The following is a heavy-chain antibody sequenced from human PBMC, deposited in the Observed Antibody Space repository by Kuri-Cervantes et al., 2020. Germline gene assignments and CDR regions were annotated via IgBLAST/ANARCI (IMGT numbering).Heavy chain of an antibody. V-gene: IGHV4-4*07. CDR1: GGSISSYY. D-gene: IGHD3-22*01. J-gene: IGHJ5*02. CDR2: IYTSGST. Sequence: SETLSLTCTVSGGSISSYYWNWIRQPAGKGLEWIGRIYTSGSTNYNPSLKSRVTISVDTSKNQFSLKLSSVTAADTAVYYCARNYYYDSSGYYYEVWWFDPWGQGTLVTVSS. CDR3: ARNYYYDSSGYYYEVWWFDP.